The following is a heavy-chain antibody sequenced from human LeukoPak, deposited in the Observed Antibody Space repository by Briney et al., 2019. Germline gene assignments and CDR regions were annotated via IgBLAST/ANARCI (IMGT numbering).Heavy chain of an antibody. V-gene: IGHV4-59*01. Sequence: SETLSLTCTVSGGSISSYYWSWIRQPPGKGLEWIGYIYYSGSTNYNPSLKSRVTISVDTSKNQFSLKLSSVTAADTAVYYCASSLRVTAMVWDFDYWGQGTLVTVSS. J-gene: IGHJ4*02. D-gene: IGHD5-18*01. CDR2: IYYSGST. CDR3: ASSLRVTAMVWDFDY. CDR1: GGSISSYY.